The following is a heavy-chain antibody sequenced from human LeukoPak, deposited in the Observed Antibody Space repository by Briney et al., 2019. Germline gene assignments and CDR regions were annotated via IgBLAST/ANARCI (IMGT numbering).Heavy chain of an antibody. CDR1: GYIFTGYY. Sequence: ASVKVSCKASGYIFTGYYMHWVRQAPGQGLEWMGWINPNSGGTNYAQKFQGRVTMTRDTSISTAYLELSNLRSDDTAMYYCARGIYGGNSPLVDLWGQGTLVTVSS. D-gene: IGHD6-13*01. CDR2: INPNSGGT. J-gene: IGHJ5*02. V-gene: IGHV1-2*02. CDR3: ARGIYGGNSPLVDL.